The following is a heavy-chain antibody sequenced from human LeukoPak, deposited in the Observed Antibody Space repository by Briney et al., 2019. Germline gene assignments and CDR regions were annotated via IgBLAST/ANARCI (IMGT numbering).Heavy chain of an antibody. Sequence: PGGSLRLSCAASGFTFSSYWMSWVRQAPGKGLEWVSAISGSGGSTYYADSVKGRFTISRDNSKNTLYLQMNSLRAEDTAVYYCAKVWPVGATITAYAFDIWGQGTMVTVSS. CDR3: AKVWPVGATITAYAFDI. CDR1: GFTFSSYW. D-gene: IGHD1-26*01. V-gene: IGHV3-23*01. J-gene: IGHJ3*02. CDR2: ISGSGGST.